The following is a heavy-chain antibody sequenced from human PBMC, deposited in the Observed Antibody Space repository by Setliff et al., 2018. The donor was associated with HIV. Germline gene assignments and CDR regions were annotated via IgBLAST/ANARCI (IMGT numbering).Heavy chain of an antibody. Sequence: GASVKVSCKASGYTFTSYYMHWVRQAPGQGLEWMGIINPSSGSTTYAQKFQGRVTMTRDTSTSTVYMELSSLRSEDTAVYYCARDPAPSSSASYFQHWGQGTPVTVPS. D-gene: IGHD6-6*01. CDR3: ARDPAPSSSASYFQH. CDR2: INPSSGST. J-gene: IGHJ1*01. CDR1: GYTFTSYY. V-gene: IGHV1-46*01.